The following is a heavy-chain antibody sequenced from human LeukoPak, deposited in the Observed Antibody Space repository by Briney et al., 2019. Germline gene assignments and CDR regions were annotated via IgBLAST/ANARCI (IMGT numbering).Heavy chain of an antibody. CDR1: GGSNY. V-gene: IGHV4-59*01. CDR2: IYYSGST. J-gene: IGHJ5*02. CDR3: ARELLWFGESPQAWFDP. D-gene: IGHD3-10*01. Sequence: SETLSLTCTVSGGSNYWSWIRQPPGKGLEWIGYIYYSGSTNYNPSLKSRVTISVDTSKNQFSLKLSSVTAADTAVYYCARELLWFGESPQAWFDPWGQGTLVTVSS.